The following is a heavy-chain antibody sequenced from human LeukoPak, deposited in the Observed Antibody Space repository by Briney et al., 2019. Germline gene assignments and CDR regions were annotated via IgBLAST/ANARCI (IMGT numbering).Heavy chain of an antibody. CDR3: AANYYDTSGFYYPGNY. CDR1: GGSISSYY. Sequence: PSETLSLTCTVSGGSISSYYWSWIRQPPGKGLEWIGYIYYSGSTNYNPSLKSRVTMAVDTTKNQFSLKLTSMTAADTAVYYCAANYYDTSGFYYPGNYWGQGTLVTVSS. J-gene: IGHJ4*02. D-gene: IGHD3-22*01. V-gene: IGHV4-59*08. CDR2: IYYSGST.